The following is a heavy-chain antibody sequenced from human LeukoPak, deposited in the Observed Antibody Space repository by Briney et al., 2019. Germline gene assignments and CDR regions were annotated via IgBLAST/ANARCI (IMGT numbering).Heavy chain of an antibody. D-gene: IGHD4-23*01. CDR2: IYNSGSP. V-gene: IGHV4-59*08. CDR1: GGSISPYY. CDR3: AMGYGGGVGDF. Sequence: SETLSLTCTVSGGSISPYYWTWIRQPPGKGLEWIGYIYNSGSPNHNPSLMSRFTMSVDTSKNQFSLKLTSVTAADTAVYYCAMGYGGGVGDFWGQGTLVTVSS. J-gene: IGHJ4*02.